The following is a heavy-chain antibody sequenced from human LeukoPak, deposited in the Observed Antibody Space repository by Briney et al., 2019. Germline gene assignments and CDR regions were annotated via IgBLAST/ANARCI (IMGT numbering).Heavy chain of an antibody. D-gene: IGHD3-3*02. CDR3: ARSSTGSYFDY. J-gene: IGHJ4*02. Sequence: KPSETLSLTCTVSGGSIRSYYWSWIRQPPGKGLEWIGYIYYSGSTNYNPSLKSRVTISVDTSKNQFSLKLSSVTAADTAVYYCARSSTGSYFDYWGQGTLVTVSS. CDR2: IYYSGST. V-gene: IGHV4-59*01. CDR1: GGSIRSYY.